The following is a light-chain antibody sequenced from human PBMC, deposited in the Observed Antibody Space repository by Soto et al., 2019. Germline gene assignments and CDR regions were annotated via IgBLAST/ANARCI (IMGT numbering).Light chain of an antibody. CDR2: RAS. CDR3: QQAASFPIT. CDR1: QSISGW. J-gene: IGKJ5*01. Sequence: DIQMTQSPSTLSASVGERVTITCRASQSISGWLAWYQQKQGKHPKLLIYRASSLESGVPSRFSGSGSGTDFTLTINGLQPEDFATYYCQQAASFPITFGHGTRLEIK. V-gene: IGKV1-5*03.